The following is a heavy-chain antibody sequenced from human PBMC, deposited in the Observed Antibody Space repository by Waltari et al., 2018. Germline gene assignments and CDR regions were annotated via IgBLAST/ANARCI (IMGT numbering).Heavy chain of an antibody. D-gene: IGHD3-16*02. CDR3: ARDLQGDYVWGSYRLTGMDV. V-gene: IGHV1-2*04. CDR1: GYTFTGYY. J-gene: IGHJ6*02. CDR2: INPNSGGT. Sequence: QVQLVQSGAEVKKPGASVKVSCKASGYTFTGYYMHWVRQAPGQGLEWMGWINPNSGGTNYAQKFQGWATMTRDTSNSTAYMELSRLRSDDTAVYYCARDLQGDYVWGSYRLTGMDVWGQGTTVTVSS.